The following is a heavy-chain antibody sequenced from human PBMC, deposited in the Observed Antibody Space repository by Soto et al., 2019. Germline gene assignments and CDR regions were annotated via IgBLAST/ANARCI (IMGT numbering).Heavy chain of an antibody. CDR2: IYHGDSDT. CDR1: GYSFTSYW. Sequence: GGSLQISCKGSGYSFTSYWIGWVRQMPGKGLEWIWIIYHGDSDTRYSPSFQGQVTISADKSISTAYLQWSSLKASDTAMYYCARGMGGVPAASYGMDAWGQGPTVTASS. V-gene: IGHV5-51*01. D-gene: IGHD2-2*01. CDR3: ARGMGGVPAASYGMDA. J-gene: IGHJ6*02.